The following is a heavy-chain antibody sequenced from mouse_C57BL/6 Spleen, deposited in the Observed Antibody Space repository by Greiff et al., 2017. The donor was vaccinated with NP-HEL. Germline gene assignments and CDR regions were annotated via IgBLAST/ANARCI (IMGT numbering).Heavy chain of an antibody. CDR2: ISGGGGNT. J-gene: IGHJ4*01. V-gene: IGHV5-9*01. D-gene: IGHD1-1*01. CDR3: ARITVVADYAMDY. CDR1: GFTFSSYT. Sequence: EVQRVESGGGLVKPGGSLKLSCAASGFTFSSYTMSWVRQTPEKRLEWVATISGGGGNTYYPDSVKGRFTISRDNAKNTLYLQMSSLRSEDTALYYCARITVVADYAMDYWGQGTSVTVSS.